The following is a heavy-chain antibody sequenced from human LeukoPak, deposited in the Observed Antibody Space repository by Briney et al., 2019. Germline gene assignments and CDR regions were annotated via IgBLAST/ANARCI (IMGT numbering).Heavy chain of an antibody. V-gene: IGHV3-7*01. CDR3: VRGLYSTSGH. Sequence: GGSLTLSCAASGFTFSSYWMTWVRQAPGKGLEWVTNIKQDGSGKYYVDSVKGRFTISRDNAKNSLYVEMNSLRAEDTAVYYCVRGLYSTSGHWGQGTLVTVSS. CDR1: GFTFSSYW. CDR2: IKQDGSGK. D-gene: IGHD2-2*01. J-gene: IGHJ4*02.